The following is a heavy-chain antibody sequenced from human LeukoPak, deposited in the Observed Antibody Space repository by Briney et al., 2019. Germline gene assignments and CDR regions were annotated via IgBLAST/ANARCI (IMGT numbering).Heavy chain of an antibody. D-gene: IGHD2-2*01. CDR2: IYYSGST. J-gene: IGHJ4*02. CDR1: GGSISSGDYY. Sequence: SQTLSLTCTVSGGSISSGDYYWSWIRQPPGKGLEWIGYIYYSGSTYYNPSLKTRVTISVDTSKNQFSLKLSSVTAADTAVYYWASFWVGYCSSTSCFRPDYWGQGTLVTVSS. CDR3: ASFWVGYCSSTSCFRPDY. V-gene: IGHV4-30-4*01.